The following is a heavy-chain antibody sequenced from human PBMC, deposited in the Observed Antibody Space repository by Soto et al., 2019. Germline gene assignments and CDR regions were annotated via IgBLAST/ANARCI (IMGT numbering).Heavy chain of an antibody. D-gene: IGHD3-9*01. CDR3: AKDRRFDWLNWFDP. J-gene: IGHJ5*02. CDR2: ISGSGGST. Sequence: PGGSLRLSCAASGFTFRSYAMSWVRQAPGKGLEWVSAISGSGGSTYYADSVKGRFTISRDNSKNTLYLQMNSLRAEDTAVYYCAKDRRFDWLNWFDPWGQGTLVTVSS. V-gene: IGHV3-23*01. CDR1: GFTFRSYA.